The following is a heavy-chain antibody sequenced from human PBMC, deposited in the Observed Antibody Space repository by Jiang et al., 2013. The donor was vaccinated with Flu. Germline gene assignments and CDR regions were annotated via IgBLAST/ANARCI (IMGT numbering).Heavy chain of an antibody. V-gene: IGHV1-18*01. D-gene: IGHD6-19*01. J-gene: IGHJ4*02. Sequence: KKPGASVRISCKASGYTFTSSGISWVRQAPGQGLEWLGWTSAYNDKTDYAHKLQGRLTMTTDTSTSTAYMDLKSLKSDDTGFYYCVRELDSSEWSTAGIYDYWGQGTLVTVSS. CDR1: GYTFTSSG. CDR2: TSAYNDKT. CDR3: VRELDSSEWSTAGIYDY.